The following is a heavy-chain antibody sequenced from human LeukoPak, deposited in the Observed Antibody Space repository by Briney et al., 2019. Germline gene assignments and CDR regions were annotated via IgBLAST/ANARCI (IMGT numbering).Heavy chain of an antibody. V-gene: IGHV3-23*01. D-gene: IGHD6-13*01. CDR1: GLTFSSYA. J-gene: IGHJ5*01. CDR2: ISGSGIST. CDR3: AKDRLKGIAAAGTGWFDS. Sequence: GGSLRLSCAASGLTFSSYAMSWVRQAPGKGLEWVSGISGSGISTLYADSVQGRFIISRDNSNNTLYLGMNNLRAEDTAVYYCAKDRLKGIAAAGTGWFDSWGQGALVTVSS.